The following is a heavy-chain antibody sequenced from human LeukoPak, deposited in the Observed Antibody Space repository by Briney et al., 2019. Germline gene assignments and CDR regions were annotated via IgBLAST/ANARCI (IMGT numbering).Heavy chain of an antibody. CDR2: VYHSGTT. D-gene: IGHD3-3*01. V-gene: IGHV4-38-2*02. Sequence: SETLSLTCSVSGYSISSGYYWGWIRQPSGKGLEWIGNVYHSGTTYYNPSLKSRVTISVDTSKNQFSLRLTSVTAADTAVYYCARGFSAFDIWGQGTMVTVSS. CDR1: GYSISSGYY. J-gene: IGHJ3*02. CDR3: ARGFSAFDI.